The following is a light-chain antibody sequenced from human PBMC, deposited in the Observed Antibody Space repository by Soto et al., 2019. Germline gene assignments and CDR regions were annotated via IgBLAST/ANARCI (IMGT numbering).Light chain of an antibody. Sequence: QSALTQPASVSGSPGQSITISCTGTSSDVGRYNYVSWYQQHPGKAPKLMIYDVTYRPSGVSNRFSGSKSGNTASLTISGLQAEDEDDYYCNSYTSSSTRVFGTGTKVTVL. CDR3: NSYTSSSTRV. CDR2: DVT. CDR1: SSDVGRYNY. J-gene: IGLJ1*01. V-gene: IGLV2-14*03.